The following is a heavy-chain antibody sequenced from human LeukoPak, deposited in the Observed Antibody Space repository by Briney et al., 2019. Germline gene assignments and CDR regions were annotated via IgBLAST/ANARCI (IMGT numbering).Heavy chain of an antibody. D-gene: IGHD1-26*01. V-gene: IGHV4-34*01. CDR1: GGSFSGYY. J-gene: IGHJ4*02. Sequence: SETLSLTCAVYGGSFSGYYWRWLRQPPGKGLEWIGEINHSGSTNYNPSLKSRVTISVDTSKNQFSLKLSSVTAADTAVYYCARGVVGATKNFDYWGQGTLVTVSS. CDR3: ARGVVGATKNFDY. CDR2: INHSGST.